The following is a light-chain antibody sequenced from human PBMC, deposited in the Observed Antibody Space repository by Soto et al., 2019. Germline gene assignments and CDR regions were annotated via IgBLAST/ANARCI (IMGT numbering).Light chain of an antibody. CDR3: QQFSTYPLT. Sequence: PRAPGSLSLTRRERATVSCRVSQSVSNNYLAWYQQKPGQAPRLLIYGASNRATGIPDRFSGGGSGPDVSPSIISLESEECALYYCQQFSTYPLTFGGGTKVDIK. J-gene: IGKJ4*01. V-gene: IGKV3-20*01. CDR1: QSVSNNY. CDR2: GAS.